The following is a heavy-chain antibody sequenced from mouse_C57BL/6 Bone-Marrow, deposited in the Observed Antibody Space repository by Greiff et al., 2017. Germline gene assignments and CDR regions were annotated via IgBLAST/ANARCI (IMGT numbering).Heavy chain of an antibody. CDR3: ARRGVVALDD. V-gene: IGHV5-6*01. CDR1: GFTFSSYG. Sequence: VQLKESGGDLVKPGGSLKLSCAASGFTFSSYGMSWVRQTPDKRLEWVATISSGGSYTYYPDSVKGRFTISRDNAKNTLYLQMSSLKSEDTAMYYCARRGVVALDDWGQGTTLTVSS. CDR2: ISSGGSYT. J-gene: IGHJ2*01. D-gene: IGHD1-1*01.